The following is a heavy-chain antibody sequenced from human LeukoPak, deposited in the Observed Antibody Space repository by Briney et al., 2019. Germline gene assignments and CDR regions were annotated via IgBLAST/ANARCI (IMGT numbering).Heavy chain of an antibody. Sequence: GGSLRLSCAASGFTFSSYAMHWVRQAPGKGLEWVAVMSFDGTHIYYADSVKGRFTISRDNSKNTLYLQMNSLRAEDTAVYYCARCSGYGMDVWGQGTTVIVSS. V-gene: IGHV3-30-3*01. CDR2: MSFDGTHI. D-gene: IGHD3-10*02. CDR3: ARCSGYGMDV. CDR1: GFTFSSYA. J-gene: IGHJ6*02.